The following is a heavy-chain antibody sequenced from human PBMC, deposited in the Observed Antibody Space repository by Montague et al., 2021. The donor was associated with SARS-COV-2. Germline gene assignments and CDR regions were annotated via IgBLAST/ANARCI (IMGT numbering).Heavy chain of an antibody. CDR2: IDWDDDK. CDR1: GFSLSTSGMC. J-gene: IGHJ4*02. V-gene: IGHV2-70*01. CDR3: ARGRYGGNRGYYFDY. Sequence: PALVKPIQTLTLTCTFSGFSLSTSGMCVSWIRQPPGKALEWLALIDWDDDKYYSTSLKTRLTISKDTSKNQVVLTMTNMDPVDTATYYCARGRYGGNRGYYFDYWGQGTLVTVSS. D-gene: IGHD4-23*01.